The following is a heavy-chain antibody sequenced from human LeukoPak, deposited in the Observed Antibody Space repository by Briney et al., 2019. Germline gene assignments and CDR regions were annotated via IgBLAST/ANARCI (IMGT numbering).Heavy chain of an antibody. V-gene: IGHV3-7*04. Sequence: GGSLRLSCAASGFTFSNYWMTWVRQAPGKGLEWVANIKQDGSEKYYVDSVKGRFTISRDNAKNSLYLQMNSLRAEDTAVYYCARAQYYDILTGSYYFDYWGQGTLVTVSS. CDR2: IKQDGSEK. D-gene: IGHD3-9*01. CDR1: GFTFSNYW. J-gene: IGHJ4*02. CDR3: ARAQYYDILTGSYYFDY.